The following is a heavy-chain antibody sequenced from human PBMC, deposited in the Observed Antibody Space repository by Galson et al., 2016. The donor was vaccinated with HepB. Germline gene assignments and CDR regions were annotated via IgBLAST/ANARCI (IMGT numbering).Heavy chain of an antibody. J-gene: IGHJ4*02. Sequence: SLRLSCAASGFTFSSYWMSWVRKAPGKGLKWVANVKQEGSEKYYVDSVKGRFTISRDNAKNSMYLQMNSLRAEDTAVYYCARDGPHDFWSGYPFDYWGQGTLVTVSS. CDR2: VKQEGSEK. D-gene: IGHD3-3*01. V-gene: IGHV3-7*01. CDR1: GFTFSSYW. CDR3: ARDGPHDFWSGYPFDY.